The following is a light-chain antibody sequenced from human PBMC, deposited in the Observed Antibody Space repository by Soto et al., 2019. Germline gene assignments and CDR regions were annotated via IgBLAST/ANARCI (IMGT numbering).Light chain of an antibody. Sequence: EIVLTQSPATLSLSPGERATLSCRASQSVSSYLAWYQQKPGQAPRLLIYDASNRATAIPARFSGSGSGTDITLTISSLAPEDFAVYYCQQRSNWPWTFGQGITVEIK. J-gene: IGKJ1*01. CDR3: QQRSNWPWT. CDR2: DAS. CDR1: QSVSSY. V-gene: IGKV3-11*01.